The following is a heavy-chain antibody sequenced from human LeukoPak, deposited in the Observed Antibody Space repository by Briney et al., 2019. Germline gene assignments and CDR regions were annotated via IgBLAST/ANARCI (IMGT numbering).Heavy chain of an antibody. J-gene: IGHJ4*02. CDR1: GFTFSNYG. Sequence: GGSLRLSCAASGFTFSNYGMHWVRQAPGKGLEWVAVISYDGNNKYYADSVKGRFTISRDNAKNTLYLQMNSLRAEDTAVYYCARAGAYHFDNWGQGTLVTVSS. CDR2: ISYDGNNK. V-gene: IGHV3-30*03. CDR3: ARAGAYHFDN. D-gene: IGHD3-16*01.